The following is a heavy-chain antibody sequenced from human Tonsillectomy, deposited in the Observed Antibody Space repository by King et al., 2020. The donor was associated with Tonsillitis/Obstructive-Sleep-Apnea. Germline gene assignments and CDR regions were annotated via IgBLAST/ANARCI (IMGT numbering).Heavy chain of an antibody. J-gene: IGHJ5*02. CDR3: AHRRSLGYCSGDTCYSFGWFDP. D-gene: IGHD2-15*01. CDR2: IYWDDDK. V-gene: IGHV2-5*02. CDR1: GFSLSTSGVG. Sequence: TLKESGPTLVKPTQTLTLTCTFSGFSLSTSGVGVGWFRQPPGKALEWLALIYWDDDKRYSPSLKSRVTITKDTSKNQVVLTMTNVDPVDTATYYCAHRRSLGYCSGDTCYSFGWFDPWGQGTLVTVSS.